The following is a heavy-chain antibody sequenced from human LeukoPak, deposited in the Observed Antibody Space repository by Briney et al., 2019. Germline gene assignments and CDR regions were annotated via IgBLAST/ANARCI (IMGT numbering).Heavy chain of an antibody. CDR3: ARGDSAYCGGDCYQACDY. D-gene: IGHD2-21*02. J-gene: IGHJ4*02. V-gene: IGHV3-74*01. CDR2: INSDGSST. Sequence: GGSLRLSCAASGFTFSSYGMSWVRQAPGKGLVWVSRINSDGSSTSYADSVKGRFTISRDNAKNTLYLQMNSLRAEDTAVYYCARGDSAYCGGDCYQACDYWGQGTLVTVSS. CDR1: GFTFSSYG.